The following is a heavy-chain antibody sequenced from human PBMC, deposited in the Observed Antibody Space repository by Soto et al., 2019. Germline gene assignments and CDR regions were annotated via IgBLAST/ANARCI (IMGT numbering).Heavy chain of an antibody. Sequence: SETLSLTCAVYGGSFSGYYWSWIRQPPGKGLEWIGEINHSGSTNYTPSLKSRVTISVDTSKNQFSLKLSSVTAADTAVYYCARLSRGYCSSTSCYPPDYYYYYMDGWGKGTTVTVSS. V-gene: IGHV4-34*01. D-gene: IGHD2-2*01. CDR3: ARLSRGYCSSTSCYPPDYYYYYMDG. J-gene: IGHJ6*03. CDR2: INHSGST. CDR1: GGSFSGYY.